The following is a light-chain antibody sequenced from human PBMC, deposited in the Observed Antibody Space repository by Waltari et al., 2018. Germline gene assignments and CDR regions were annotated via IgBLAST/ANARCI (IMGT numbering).Light chain of an antibody. CDR2: EDN. CDR3: HSYESSNQGV. V-gene: IGLV6-57*04. J-gene: IGLJ3*02. CDR1: RGSIASNY. Sequence: NFMLTQPHSVSEFPGKTVAISCPRSRGSIASNYAQWYLQPPGSAPTTVIYEDNQRPSGVPDRFSGASDSSSSSASLTSSGRRTEDEADYCCHSYESSNQGVFGGGTKLTVL.